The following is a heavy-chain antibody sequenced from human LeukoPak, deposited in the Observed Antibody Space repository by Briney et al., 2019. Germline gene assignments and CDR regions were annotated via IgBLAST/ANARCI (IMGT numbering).Heavy chain of an antibody. J-gene: IGHJ6*03. V-gene: IGHV3-48*01. CDR2: ISSSSSTI. CDR3: VRDGGSGSFDYDMDV. CDR1: GFTFSSYA. Sequence: GGSLRLSCAASGFTFSSYAMTWVRQAPGKGLEWVSYISSSSSTIYYADSVKGRFTISRDNAKNSLYLQLNSLRVEDTAVYYCVRDGGSGSFDYDMDVWGKGTTVTISS. D-gene: IGHD3-10*01.